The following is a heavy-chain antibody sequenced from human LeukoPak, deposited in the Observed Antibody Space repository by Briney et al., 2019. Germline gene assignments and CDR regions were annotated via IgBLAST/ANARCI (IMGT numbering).Heavy chain of an antibody. CDR1: GFTLSSYW. CDR2: IKQDGSEK. CDR3: ARLKIDQLTGSGYFDL. D-gene: IGHD3-10*01. V-gene: IGHV3-7*01. J-gene: IGHJ4*02. Sequence: GGSLTLSCAASGFTLSSYWMRWVRPAPGKGLEWVANIKQDGSEKYHVDSVKGRFTISRDNAKNSLYLQMNSLRADDTAVYCRARLKIDQLTGSGYFDLWGQGTLVSVS.